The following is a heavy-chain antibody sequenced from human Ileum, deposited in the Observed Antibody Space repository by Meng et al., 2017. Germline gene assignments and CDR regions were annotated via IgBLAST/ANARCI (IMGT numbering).Heavy chain of an antibody. Sequence: GGSLRLSCTTSGFTFGDPAMSWVRQAPGKGLEWVGFIRTKAYGGTSEYAASVKGRFTISRDDSKSIAYLQMNSLKTEDSAVYYCTRDQGKGSGWYIGYWGQGTLVTVSS. J-gene: IGHJ4*02. CDR2: IRTKAYGGTS. D-gene: IGHD6-19*01. CDR3: TRDQGKGSGWYIGY. CDR1: GFTFGDPA. V-gene: IGHV3-49*04.